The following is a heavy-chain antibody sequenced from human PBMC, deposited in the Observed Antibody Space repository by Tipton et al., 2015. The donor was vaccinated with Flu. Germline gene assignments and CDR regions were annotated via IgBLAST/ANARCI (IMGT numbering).Heavy chain of an antibody. V-gene: IGHV4-4*07. CDR2: IYTSGST. J-gene: IGHJ5*02. CDR1: GGSISSYY. CDR3: ARDTRFGDEWFDP. Sequence: TLSLTCTVSGGSISSYYWSWIRQPARKGLEWIGRIYTSGSTNYNPSLKSRVTMSVDTSKNQFSLKLSSVTAADTAVYYCARDTRFGDEWFDPWGQGTLVTVSS. D-gene: IGHD3-10*01.